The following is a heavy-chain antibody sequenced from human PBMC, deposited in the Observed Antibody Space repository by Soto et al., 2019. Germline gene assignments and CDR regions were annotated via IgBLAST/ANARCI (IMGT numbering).Heavy chain of an antibody. CDR3: ARQGYCSGGSCASGNWFHP. CDR1: GGSISSSSYY. Sequence: SETLSLTCTVSGGSISSSSYYWGWIRQPPGKGLEWIGSIYYSGSTYYNPSLKSRVTISVDTSKNQFSLKLSSVTAADTAVYYCARQGYCSGGSCASGNWFHPWGQGTLVTRFS. J-gene: IGHJ5*02. V-gene: IGHV4-39*01. CDR2: IYYSGST. D-gene: IGHD2-15*01.